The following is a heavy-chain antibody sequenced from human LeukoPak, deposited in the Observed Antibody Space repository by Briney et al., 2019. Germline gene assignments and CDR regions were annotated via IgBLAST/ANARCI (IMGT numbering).Heavy chain of an antibody. CDR1: GYTFTSYG. J-gene: IGHJ4*02. Sequence: ASVKVSCKASGYTFTSYGISWVRQAPGQGLEWMGWISAYNGNTNYAQKLQGRVTMTTDTSTSTAYMELRSLRSDDTAVYYCARDRLAGAIYYYDSSGYYEGTDYWGQGTLVTVSS. D-gene: IGHD3-22*01. CDR3: ARDRLAGAIYYYDSSGYYEGTDY. CDR2: ISAYNGNT. V-gene: IGHV1-18*01.